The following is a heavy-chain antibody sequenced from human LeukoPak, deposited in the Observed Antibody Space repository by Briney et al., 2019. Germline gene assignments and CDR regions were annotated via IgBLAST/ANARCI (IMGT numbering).Heavy chain of an antibody. CDR3: AKGNSGWYGASFDY. CDR2: ISGSAVIT. D-gene: IGHD6-19*01. J-gene: IGHJ4*02. Sequence: GGSLRLSCAASGLTFSTFGMTWVRQAPGKGLEWVSAISGSAVITFYADSVKGRFTISRDNAKNSLYLQMNSLRAEDMALYYCAKGNSGWYGASFDYWGQGILVTVSS. V-gene: IGHV3-23*01. CDR1: GLTFSTFG.